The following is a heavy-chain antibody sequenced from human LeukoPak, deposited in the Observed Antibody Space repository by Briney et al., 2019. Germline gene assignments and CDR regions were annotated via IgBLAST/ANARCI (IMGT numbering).Heavy chain of an antibody. CDR1: GFRFNNAW. CDR3: TTDRLDNSGWSRGFDY. J-gene: IGHJ4*02. V-gene: IGHV3-15*01. D-gene: IGHD6-19*01. CDR2: IKTKTEGGTT. Sequence: PGGSLRLSCAASGFRFNNAWMNWVRQAPGKGLEWIGHIKTKTEGGTTDYAAPVKGRFTISRDDSKNTLYLQVNSLKSEDTAVYYCTTDRLDNSGWSRGFDYWGQGTLVTVSS.